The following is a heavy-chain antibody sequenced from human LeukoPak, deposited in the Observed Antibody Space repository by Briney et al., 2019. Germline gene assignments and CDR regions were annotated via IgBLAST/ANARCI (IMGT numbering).Heavy chain of an antibody. CDR3: ARARVGTTTIFDY. CDR2: MYSTGST. V-gene: IGHV4-59*01. Sequence: SETLSLTCIVSGGSISGYYWSWIRQPPGKGLEWIGYMYSTGSTNYNPSLKSRVAISVDAPMNQFSLSLSSVTAADTAVYYCARARVGTTTIFDYWGQGTLVTVSS. D-gene: IGHD1-26*01. J-gene: IGHJ4*02. CDR1: GGSISGYY.